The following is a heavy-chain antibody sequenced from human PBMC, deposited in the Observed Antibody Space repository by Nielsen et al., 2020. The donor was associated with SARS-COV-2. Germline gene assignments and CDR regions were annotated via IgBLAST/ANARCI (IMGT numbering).Heavy chain of an antibody. V-gene: IGHV3-33*01. CDR3: ARDRNYVSYFDY. Sequence: GESLKISCAASGFTFSSYGMHWVRQAPGKGLEWVAVIWYDGSNKYYADSVKGRFTISRDNSKNTLYLQMNSLRAEDTAVYYCARDRNYVSYFDYWGQGTLVTVSS. J-gene: IGHJ4*02. CDR1: GFTFSSYG. D-gene: IGHD1-7*01. CDR2: IWYDGSNK.